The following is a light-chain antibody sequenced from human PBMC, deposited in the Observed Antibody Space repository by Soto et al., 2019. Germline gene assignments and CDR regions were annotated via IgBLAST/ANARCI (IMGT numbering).Light chain of an antibody. Sequence: QSALTQPRSVSGSPGQSVTISCTGTSSDVGGYNYVSWYQQHPGKAPKLMIYDVSKRPSGVPDRFSGSKSGNTASLTISGLQAEDGDDYYCCSYAGSYVVFGGGT. CDR3: CSYAGSYVV. CDR2: DVS. CDR1: SSDVGGYNY. J-gene: IGLJ2*01. V-gene: IGLV2-11*01.